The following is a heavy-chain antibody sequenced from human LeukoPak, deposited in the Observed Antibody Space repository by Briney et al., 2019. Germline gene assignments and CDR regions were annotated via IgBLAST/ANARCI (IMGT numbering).Heavy chain of an antibody. CDR3: ARDFSGY. Sequence: PGGSLRLSCVVSGATVNSNYMSWVRQAPGKGLEWVSVIYSGGSTYYADSVKGLFTISRDISKNTLYLQMNDLRAEDTAVYYCARDFSGYWGQGTLVTVSS. CDR2: IYSGGST. J-gene: IGHJ4*01. V-gene: IGHV3-66*01. CDR1: GATVNSNY. D-gene: IGHD3-10*01.